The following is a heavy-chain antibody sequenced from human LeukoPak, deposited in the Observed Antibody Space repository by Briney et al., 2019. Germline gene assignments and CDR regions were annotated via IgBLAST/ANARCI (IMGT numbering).Heavy chain of an antibody. Sequence: PSETLSLTCTVSGGSISSYYWSWIRQPPGKGLEWIGYIYYSGSTNYNPSLKSRVTISVDTSKNQFSLKLSSVTAADTAVYYCARGGSSWYPGAFDIWGQGTMVTVSS. CDR1: GGSISSYY. V-gene: IGHV4-59*08. CDR2: IYYSGST. D-gene: IGHD6-13*01. CDR3: ARGGSSWYPGAFDI. J-gene: IGHJ3*02.